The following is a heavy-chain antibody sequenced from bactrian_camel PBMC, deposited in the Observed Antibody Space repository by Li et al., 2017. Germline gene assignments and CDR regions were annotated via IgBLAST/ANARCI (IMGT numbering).Heavy chain of an antibody. D-gene: IGHD1*01. V-gene: IGHV3S53*01. Sequence: HVQLVESGGGSVQAGGSLRLSCVASGATYSALCMGWFRQAPGKEREGVAAVSAAGAPYYADSVKDRFTVSRDNAKKTVYLQMNSLRPEDTAMYYCAAEPRPRWRLAMRGDEYKYWGQGTQVTVS. CDR1: GATYSALC. J-gene: IGHJ4*01. CDR3: AAEPRPRWRLAMRGDEYKY. CDR2: VSAAGAP.